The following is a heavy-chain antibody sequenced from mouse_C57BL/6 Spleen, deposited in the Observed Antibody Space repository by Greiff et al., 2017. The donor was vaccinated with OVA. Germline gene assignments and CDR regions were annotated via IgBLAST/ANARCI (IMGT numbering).Heavy chain of an antibody. Sequence: VQLQQSGPGLVQPSQSLSITCTVSGFSLTSYGVHWVRQSPGKGLEWLGVIWRGGSTDYNAAFMSRLSITKDNSKSQVFFKMNSLQADDTAIYYCAKKDYYGSSSLMDYWGQGTSVTVSS. V-gene: IGHV2-5*01. D-gene: IGHD1-1*01. CDR1: GFSLTSYG. J-gene: IGHJ4*01. CDR2: IWRGGST. CDR3: AKKDYYGSSSLMDY.